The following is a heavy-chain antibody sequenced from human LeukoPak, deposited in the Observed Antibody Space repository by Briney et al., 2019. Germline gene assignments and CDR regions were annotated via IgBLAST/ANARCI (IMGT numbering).Heavy chain of an antibody. Sequence: TGGSLRLSCAASGFTFSSYAMHWVRQAPGKGLEWVAVISYDGSNKYYADSVKGRFTISRDNSKNTLYLQMNSLRAEDTAVYYCARAKGSSLWGYYFDYWGQGTLVTVSS. J-gene: IGHJ4*02. D-gene: IGHD6-6*01. CDR1: GFTFSSYA. CDR3: ARAKGSSLWGYYFDY. V-gene: IGHV3-30-3*01. CDR2: ISYDGSNK.